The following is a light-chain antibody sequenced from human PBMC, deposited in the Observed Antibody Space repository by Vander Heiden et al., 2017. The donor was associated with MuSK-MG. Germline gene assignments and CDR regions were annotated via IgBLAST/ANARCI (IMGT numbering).Light chain of an antibody. Sequence: SYVLTQPPSVSVAPGKTARITCGGNNSGSKSVHWYHQKPGQAPVLVIYYDSDRPSGIPERFSGSNSGNTATLTSSRVEAGDEADYYCQVWDSSSDLVVFGGGTKLTVL. CDR1: NSGSKS. CDR3: QVWDSSSDLVV. CDR2: YDS. V-gene: IGLV3-21*04. J-gene: IGLJ2*01.